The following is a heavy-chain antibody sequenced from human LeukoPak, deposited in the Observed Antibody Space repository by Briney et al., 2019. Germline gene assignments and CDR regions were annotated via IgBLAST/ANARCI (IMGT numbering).Heavy chain of an antibody. V-gene: IGHV3-23*01. CDR3: AKDPSSHYFDY. CDR2: ISGSGGNT. Sequence: PGGSLRLSCAASGFTFSNYAMSWVRQAPGKGLEWVSAISGSGGNTYYADSVKGRFTISRDNSKNTLFLQMNSLRAEDTAVHYCAKDPSSHYFDYWGQGTLVTVSS. J-gene: IGHJ4*02. CDR1: GFTFSNYA.